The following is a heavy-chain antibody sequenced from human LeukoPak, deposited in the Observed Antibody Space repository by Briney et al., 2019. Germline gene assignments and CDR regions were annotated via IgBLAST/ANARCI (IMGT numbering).Heavy chain of an antibody. V-gene: IGHV3-48*01. J-gene: IGHJ4*02. CDR3: ARVGWESGSYYFDY. Sequence: GGSLRLSCEASGFTFSSYSMNWVRQAPGKGLEWVSYISSSSSTIYYADSVKGRFTISRDNAKNSLYLQMNSLRAEDTAVYYCARVGWESGSYYFDYWGQGTLVTVSS. D-gene: IGHD1-26*01. CDR1: GFTFSSYS. CDR2: ISSSSSTI.